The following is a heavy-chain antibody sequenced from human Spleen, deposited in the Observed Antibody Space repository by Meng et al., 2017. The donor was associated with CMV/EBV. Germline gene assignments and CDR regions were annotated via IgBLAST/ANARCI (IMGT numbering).Heavy chain of an antibody. CDR1: GGTFNSYA. J-gene: IGHJ3*02. Sequence: SVKVSCKASGGTFNSYAITWVRQAPGQGLEGLGVIIPIFGATNYSQRFQGRVAITTDESTTTAYMELSSLRSDDTAVYYCARGMVNRDGYNSPWDAFDIWCQGTMVTVSS. D-gene: IGHD5-24*01. V-gene: IGHV1-69*05. CDR3: ARGMVNRDGYNSPWDAFDI. CDR2: IIPIFGAT.